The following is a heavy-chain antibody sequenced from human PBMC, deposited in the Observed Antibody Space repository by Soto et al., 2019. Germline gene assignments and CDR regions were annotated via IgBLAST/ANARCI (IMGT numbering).Heavy chain of an antibody. V-gene: IGHV1-2*02. CDR2: INPNSGGT. Sequence: ASVKVSCKASGYTFTGYYMHWVRRAPGQGLEWIGWINPNSGGTNYAQKFQGRVTMTRDTSISTAYMELSRLRSDDTAVYYCARDPGRDFWSGTWFDPCGQGPLVTVYS. CDR1: GYTFTGYY. J-gene: IGHJ5*02. D-gene: IGHD3-3*01. CDR3: ARDPGRDFWSGTWFDP.